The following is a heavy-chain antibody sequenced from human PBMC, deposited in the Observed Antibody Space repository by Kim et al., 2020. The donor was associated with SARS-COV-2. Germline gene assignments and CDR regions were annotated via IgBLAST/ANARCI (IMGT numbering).Heavy chain of an antibody. V-gene: IGHV3-43*01. CDR3: AKDRQMNPPYWGWGAFDY. CDR1: GFTFDDYT. D-gene: IGHD7-27*01. Sequence: GGSLRLSCAASGFTFDDYTMHWVRQAPGKGLEWVSLISWDGGSTYYADSVKGRFTISRDNSKNSLYLQMNSLRTEDTALYYCAKDRQMNPPYWGWGAFDYWGQGTLVTVSS. CDR2: ISWDGGST. J-gene: IGHJ4*02.